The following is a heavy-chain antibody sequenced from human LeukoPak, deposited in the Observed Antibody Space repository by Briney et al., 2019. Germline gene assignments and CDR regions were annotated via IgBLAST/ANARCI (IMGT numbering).Heavy chain of an antibody. CDR3: ARAATVTTGDEY. CDR2: IYYSGGT. J-gene: IGHJ4*02. V-gene: IGHV4-30-4*08. CDR1: GGSITSGDYY. D-gene: IGHD4-17*01. Sequence: SETLSLTCTVSGGSITSGDYYWSWIRQPPGKGLEWIGYIYYSGGTYYNPSLKSRVTISVDTSKNQFSLKLSSVTAADTAVYYCARAATVTTGDEYWGQGTLVTISS.